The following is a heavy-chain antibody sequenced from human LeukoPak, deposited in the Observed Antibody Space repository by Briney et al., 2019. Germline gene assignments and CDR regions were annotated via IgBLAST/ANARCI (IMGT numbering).Heavy chain of an antibody. CDR2: IIPIFGTP. CDR1: GGSLSNYA. V-gene: IGHV1-69*13. Sequence: ASVKVSCKASGGSLSNYAINWVRQAPGQGPEWMGGIIPIFGTPKYVQRFQGRVTITADEYTSMAYMELSSLTSEDTAVYYCARAGKWLLPPDYWGQGTLVTVSS. CDR3: ARAGKWLLPPDY. J-gene: IGHJ4*02. D-gene: IGHD3-22*01.